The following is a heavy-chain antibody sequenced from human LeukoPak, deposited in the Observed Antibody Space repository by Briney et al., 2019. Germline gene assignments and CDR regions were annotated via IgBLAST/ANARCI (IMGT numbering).Heavy chain of an antibody. CDR3: ARDGCSGGSCYIDY. CDR1: GGSISSGGYY. D-gene: IGHD2-15*01. Sequence: SEILSLTCTASGGSISSGGYYWSWIRQHPGKGLEWIGYIYYSGSTYYNPSLKSRVTISVDTSKNQFSLKLSSVTAADTAVYYCARDGCSGGSCYIDYWGQGTLVTVSS. J-gene: IGHJ4*02. CDR2: IYYSGST. V-gene: IGHV4-31*03.